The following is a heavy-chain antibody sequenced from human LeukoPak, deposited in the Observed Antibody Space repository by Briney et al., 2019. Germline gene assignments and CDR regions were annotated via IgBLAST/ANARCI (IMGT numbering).Heavy chain of an antibody. Sequence: GGSLRLSCVASGFSFNNFGMTWVRQAPGRGLEWVSSISGTGGSTHYADSVKGRFTISRDNSKNTLYLQMNSLRAGDTAVYYCAKSSYYDSSGFYREYYFDYWGQGTLVPVSS. J-gene: IGHJ4*02. D-gene: IGHD3-22*01. V-gene: IGHV3-23*01. CDR1: GFSFNNFG. CDR3: AKSSYYDSSGFYREYYFDY. CDR2: ISGTGGST.